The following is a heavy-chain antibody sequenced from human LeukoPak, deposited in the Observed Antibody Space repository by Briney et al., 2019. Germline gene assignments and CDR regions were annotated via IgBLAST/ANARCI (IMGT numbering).Heavy chain of an antibody. D-gene: IGHD4-11*01. Sequence: GGSLRLSCAASGFTFSSYGMHWVRQAPGKGLEWVAFIRYDGSNKYYADSVKGRFTISRDNSKNTLYLQMNSLRAEDTAVYYCAKGAYSNYGPYYMDVWGKGTTVTVSS. CDR1: GFTFSSYG. CDR2: IRYDGSNK. CDR3: AKGAYSNYGPYYMDV. J-gene: IGHJ6*03. V-gene: IGHV3-30*02.